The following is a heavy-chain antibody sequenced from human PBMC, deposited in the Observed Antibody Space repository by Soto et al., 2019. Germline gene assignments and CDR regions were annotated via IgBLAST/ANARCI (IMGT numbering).Heavy chain of an antibody. V-gene: IGHV1-18*01. J-gene: IGHJ4*02. CDR2: INAYNDNT. CDR3: ARRIGAPGGYVAF. Sequence: QVQLVQSGTEVKRPGASVKVSCKASGYTFTGYGISWVRQAPGQGLEWMGRINAYNDNTDYAQKFQGRVSLTTDTSTSTSYMELRSLRSDDTAVYYCARRIGAPGGYVAFGGQGTRVNVSS. CDR1: GYTFTGYG. D-gene: IGHD6-25*01.